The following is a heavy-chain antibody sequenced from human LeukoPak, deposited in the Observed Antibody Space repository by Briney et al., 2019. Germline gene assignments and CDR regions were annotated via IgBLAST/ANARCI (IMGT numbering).Heavy chain of an antibody. CDR1: GGSISTRTYY. V-gene: IGHV4-39*07. D-gene: IGHD2-15*01. CDR3: AREGSGLSFDY. Sequence: SETLSLTCSVSGGSISTRTYYWGWIRQAPGKGLEWIGSIYSSGTSYYKSSLKSRVTISVDTSKNQFSLKLSAVTAADTAFYYCAREGSGLSFDYWGQGTLVTVSS. CDR2: IYSSGTS. J-gene: IGHJ4*02.